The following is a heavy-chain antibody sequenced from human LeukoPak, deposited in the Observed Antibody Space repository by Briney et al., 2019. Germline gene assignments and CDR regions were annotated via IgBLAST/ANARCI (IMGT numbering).Heavy chain of an antibody. CDR1: GFTFDDYG. Sequence: GGSLRLSCAASGFTFDDYGMSWVRQAPGKGLEWVSAISGSSGLTYYADSVKGRFTISRDNSKNTLFLQMNSLRAEDTAVYYCARRGESASYGDYRFDYWGQGTLVTVSS. V-gene: IGHV3-23*01. CDR3: ARRGESASYGDYRFDY. CDR2: ISGSSGLT. D-gene: IGHD4-17*01. J-gene: IGHJ4*02.